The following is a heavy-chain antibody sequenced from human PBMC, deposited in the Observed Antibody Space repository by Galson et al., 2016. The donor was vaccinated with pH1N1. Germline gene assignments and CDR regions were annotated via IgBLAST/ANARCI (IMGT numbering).Heavy chain of an antibody. D-gene: IGHD3-22*01. V-gene: IGHV4-59*01. Sequence: LSLTCTVSGGSIGANYWSWIRQSPGGGLEWIGYIYYSGNTKYNPSLKGRVIISVDTSKNQFYLKLSSVTAADTAVYYCAREWRYYDSSGFPINDAFDIWGQGAVVTVSS. CDR3: AREWRYYDSSGFPINDAFDI. CDR2: IYYSGNT. CDR1: GGSIGANY. J-gene: IGHJ3*02.